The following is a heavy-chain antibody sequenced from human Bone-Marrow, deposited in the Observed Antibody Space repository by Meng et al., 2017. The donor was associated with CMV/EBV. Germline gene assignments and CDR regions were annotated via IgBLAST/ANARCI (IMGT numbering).Heavy chain of an antibody. CDR2: INANSGGT. D-gene: IGHD1-1*01. V-gene: IGHV1-2*02. CDR3: ARDTHWNDDYGMDV. J-gene: IGHJ6*02. Sequence: ASVKVSCKTSGYVFINYGVSWVRQAPGQGLEWMGCINANSGGTNYAQKFQGRFSMTRDTSINTAYMELRSLRSDDTALYFCARDTHWNDDYGMDVWGQGTTVTVSS. CDR1: GYVFINYG.